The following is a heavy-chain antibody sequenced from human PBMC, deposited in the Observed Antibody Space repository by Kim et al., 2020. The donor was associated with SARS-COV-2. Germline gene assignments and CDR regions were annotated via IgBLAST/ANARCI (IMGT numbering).Heavy chain of an antibody. CDR1: GFTFTSYA. J-gene: IGHJ4*02. CDR3: TKRTSGAWPFDY. D-gene: IGHD2-2*01. Sequence: GGSLRLSCEASGFTFTSYAMTWVRQAPGKGLEWVESIGITGGNTYYADSVKGRFTISRDNSRDTLFLHMNSLRAEDTAVYYCTKRTSGAWPFDYWGQGTLVTVSS. V-gene: IGHV3-23*01. CDR2: IGITGGNT.